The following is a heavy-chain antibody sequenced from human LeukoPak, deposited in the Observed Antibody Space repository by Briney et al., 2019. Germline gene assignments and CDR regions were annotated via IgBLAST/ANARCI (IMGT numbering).Heavy chain of an antibody. CDR2: ISLSGLT. CDR1: GGSISSTNW. CDR3: SRENGAFSPFGY. V-gene: IGHV4-4*02. D-gene: IGHD2-8*01. J-gene: IGHJ4*02. Sequence: PSETLSLTCGVSGGSISSTNWGRWVRQTPGQGLEWIGEISLSGLTNYNPSLNSRVTVSLDKSKNQLSLNLTSVTAADTAVYYCSRENGAFSPFGYWGQGTLVTVPS.